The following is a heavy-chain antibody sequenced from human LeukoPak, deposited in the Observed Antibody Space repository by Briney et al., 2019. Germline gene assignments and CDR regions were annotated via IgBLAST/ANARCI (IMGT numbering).Heavy chain of an antibody. Sequence: PWETLSLTCTVSGASISDYYWSWIRQPPGKGLEWIGYIYYSGSTNFNPSLKSRVTISVDTSTNQYSLKLSSVTAADTAVYYCARHESFRGYFDYWGQGALVAVSS. CDR1: GASISDYY. CDR3: ARHESFRGYFDY. V-gene: IGHV4-59*08. CDR2: IYYSGST. D-gene: IGHD3-10*01. J-gene: IGHJ4*02.